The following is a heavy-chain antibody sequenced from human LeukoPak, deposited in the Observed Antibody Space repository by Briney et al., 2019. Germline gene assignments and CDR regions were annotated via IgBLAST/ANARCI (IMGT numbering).Heavy chain of an antibody. V-gene: IGHV4-59*08. J-gene: IGHJ3*02. CDR1: GGSISSYY. Sequence: PSETLSLTCTVSGGSISSYYWSWIRQPPGKGLEWIGYIYYSGSTNYNPSLKSRVTISVDTSKNQFSLKLSSVTAADTAVYYCARHGGLPGYSSGWYKVDDAFDIWGQGTMVTVSS. CDR2: IYYSGST. CDR3: ARHGGLPGYSSGWYKVDDAFDI. D-gene: IGHD6-19*01.